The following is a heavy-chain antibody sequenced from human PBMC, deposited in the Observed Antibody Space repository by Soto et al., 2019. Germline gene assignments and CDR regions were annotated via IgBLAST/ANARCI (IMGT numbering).Heavy chain of an antibody. Sequence: SQTLSLTCPVSGDSISSSSYYCGWNRQPPGKGLEWIGSIHYSGSTYYNPSLKSRVTISVDTSKNQFSLKLSSVTAADTAVYYCARLVYDSSGYRPGWGQGTLVTVS. J-gene: IGHJ4*02. CDR1: GDSISSSSYY. V-gene: IGHV4-39*01. CDR2: IHYSGST. CDR3: ARLVYDSSGYRPG. D-gene: IGHD3-22*01.